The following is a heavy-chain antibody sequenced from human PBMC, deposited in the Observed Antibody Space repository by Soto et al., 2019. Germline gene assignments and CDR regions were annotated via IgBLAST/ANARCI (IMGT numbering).Heavy chain of an antibody. D-gene: IGHD4-4*01. CDR1: GFTFSSFW. V-gene: IGHV3-74*01. CDR3: VRGLSSNYHFDY. J-gene: IGHJ4*02. Sequence: PGGSLRLSCAASGFTFSSFWMHWVRQPPGKGLVWVSRISSDGSTTTYADSVKGRFTISRDNAKNTLYLQMDSLRAEDTAVYYCVRGLSSNYHFDYWGQGTLVTVSS. CDR2: ISSDGSTT.